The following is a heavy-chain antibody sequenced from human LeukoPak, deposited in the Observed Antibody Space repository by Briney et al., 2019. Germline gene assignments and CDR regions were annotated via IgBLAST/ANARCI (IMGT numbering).Heavy chain of an antibody. CDR3: AKRITMVRGVIRREYYFDY. D-gene: IGHD3-10*01. CDR2: ISGSGGST. CDR1: GFTFSSYA. J-gene: IGHJ4*02. Sequence: GGSLRLSCAASGFTFSSYAMSWVRQAPGKGLEWVSAISGSGGSTYYADSVKGRFTISRDNSKNTLYLQMNSLGAEDTAVYYCAKRITMVRGVIRREYYFDYWGQGTLVTVSS. V-gene: IGHV3-23*01.